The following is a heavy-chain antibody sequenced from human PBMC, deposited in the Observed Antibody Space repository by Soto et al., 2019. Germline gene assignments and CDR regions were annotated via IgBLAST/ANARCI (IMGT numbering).Heavy chain of an antibody. V-gene: IGHV3-23*01. CDR3: AKVAIRYCSGGVRYPTG. J-gene: IGHJ4*02. CDR1: GFTFSSYA. D-gene: IGHD2-15*01. Sequence: EVQLLESGGGLVQPGGSLRLSCAASGFTFSSYAMSWVRQAPGKGLEWVSAISGSGGSTYYADSVKGRFTISRDNSKNTLDHQMNRLRDEDTAVHYCAKVAIRYCSGGVRYPTGWGQGTLVNVS. CDR2: ISGSGGST.